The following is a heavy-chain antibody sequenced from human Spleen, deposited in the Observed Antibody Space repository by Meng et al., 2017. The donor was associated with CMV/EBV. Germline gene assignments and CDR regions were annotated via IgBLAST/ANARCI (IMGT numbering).Heavy chain of an antibody. CDR2: ISTSSSYI. CDR3: AKYSAVGERLYYFDY. Sequence: GESLKISCAASGFILSNYNMNWVRQAPGKGLEWVSYISTSSSYIYYADSVKGRFTISRDNAKNSLYLQMNSLRAEDTAVYYCAKYSAVGERLYYFDYWGQGTLVTVSS. V-gene: IGHV3-21*04. D-gene: IGHD2-21*01. J-gene: IGHJ4*02. CDR1: GFILSNYN.